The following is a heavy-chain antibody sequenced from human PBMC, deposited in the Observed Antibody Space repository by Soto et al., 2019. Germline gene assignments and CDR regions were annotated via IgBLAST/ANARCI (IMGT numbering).Heavy chain of an antibody. CDR2: ISYDGSNK. Sequence: QVQLVESGGGVVQPGTSLRLSCAASGFTFSSYAMHWVRQAPGKGLEWVAVISYDGSNKYYADSVKGRFTISRDNSKNTLYLQMDRLRTEDTAVYYCATDREFQPEGKKGEFDYWGQGTLVTVSS. CDR3: ATDREFQPEGKKGEFDY. D-gene: IGHD3-10*01. CDR1: GFTFSSYA. V-gene: IGHV3-30-3*01. J-gene: IGHJ4*02.